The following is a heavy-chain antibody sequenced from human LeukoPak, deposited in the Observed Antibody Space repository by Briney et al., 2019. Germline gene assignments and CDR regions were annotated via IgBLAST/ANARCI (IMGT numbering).Heavy chain of an antibody. D-gene: IGHD6-13*01. J-gene: IGHJ4*02. V-gene: IGHV4-39*01. CDR1: GASIINSTYY. Sequence: SETLSLTCTVSGASIINSTYYWGWIRQPPGKGLEWIGSIYYSGRAYYNPSLQSRVTISVDTSKNQFSLKLSSVTAADTAVYYCARQPGGTAAGWYYFDYWGQGTLVTVSS. CDR3: ARQPGGTAAGWYYFDY. CDR2: IYYSGRA.